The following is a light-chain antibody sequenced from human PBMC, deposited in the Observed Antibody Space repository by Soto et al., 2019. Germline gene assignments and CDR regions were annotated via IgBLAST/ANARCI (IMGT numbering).Light chain of an antibody. J-gene: IGKJ1*01. CDR3: LQDYNYPWT. Sequence: AIQMTQSPSSLSASVGDRVTITCRASQGITTDLGWYQQKPGKAPKLLIYAASSLQSGVPSRFSGSGSGTDFTLTNSSLQPEDCATYYGLQDYNYPWTFGQGTKVEIK. CDR2: AAS. V-gene: IGKV1-6*01. CDR1: QGITTD.